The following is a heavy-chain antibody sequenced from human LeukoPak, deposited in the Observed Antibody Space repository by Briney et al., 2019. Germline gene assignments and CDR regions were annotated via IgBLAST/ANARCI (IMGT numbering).Heavy chain of an antibody. J-gene: IGHJ6*02. CDR1: GFTFSDYY. V-gene: IGHV3-11*01. CDR2: ISSSGSTI. Sequence: GGSLRLSCAASGFTFSDYYMSWIRQAPGKGLEWVSYISSSGSTIYYADSVKGRFTISRDNAKNSLYLQMSSLRAEETAVDYCAREAPYRYFIHYYGIDVWGQGTTVTVSS. D-gene: IGHD2/OR15-2a*01. CDR3: AREAPYRYFIHYYGIDV.